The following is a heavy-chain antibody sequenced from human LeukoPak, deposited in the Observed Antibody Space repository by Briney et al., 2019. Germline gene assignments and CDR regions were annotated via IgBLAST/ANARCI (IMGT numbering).Heavy chain of an antibody. CDR2: ISSSGGST. J-gene: IGHJ3*02. Sequence: GGSLRLSCAASGFSFSHYAMHWVRQAPGKGLEYDSGISSSGGSTDYANPVKGRFSISRDNSKNTLYLQMGSLRADDVALYYCARVTRIREKAFDICGQGTMVTVSS. D-gene: IGHD2-15*01. CDR1: GFSFSHYA. V-gene: IGHV3-64*01. CDR3: ARVTRIREKAFDI.